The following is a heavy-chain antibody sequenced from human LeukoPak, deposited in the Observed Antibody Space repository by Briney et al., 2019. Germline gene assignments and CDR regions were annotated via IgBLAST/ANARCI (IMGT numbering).Heavy chain of an antibody. V-gene: IGHV3-66*01. D-gene: IGHD3-10*01. J-gene: IGHJ1*01. Sequence: PGGSLRLSCAASGLTISNNFMGWVRQARGKGLEWVSLIHSGGSTYSADSVKGRFTISRDNSKNTLHLQMNSLRAEDTAVYYCARDTDYYGSGRHGYFDHWGQGTLVTVSS. CDR2: IHSGGST. CDR1: GLTISNNF. CDR3: ARDTDYYGSGRHGYFDH.